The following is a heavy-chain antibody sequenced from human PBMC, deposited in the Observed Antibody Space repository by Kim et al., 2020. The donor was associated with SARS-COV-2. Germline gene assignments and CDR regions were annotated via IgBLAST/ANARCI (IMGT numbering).Heavy chain of an antibody. D-gene: IGHD3-10*01. V-gene: IGHV3-11*05. Sequence: GGSLRLSCAASGFTFSDYYMSWIRQAPGKGLEWVSYISSSSSYTNYADSVKGRFTISRDNAKNSLYLQMNSLRAEDTAVYYCARGPPVWFGELLSPYYYYGMDVWGQGTTVTVSS. CDR1: GFTFSDYY. J-gene: IGHJ6*02. CDR3: ARGPPVWFGELLSPYYYYGMDV. CDR2: ISSSSSYT.